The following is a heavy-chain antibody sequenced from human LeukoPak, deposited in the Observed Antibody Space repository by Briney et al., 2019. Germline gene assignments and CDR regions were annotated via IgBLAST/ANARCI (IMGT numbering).Heavy chain of an antibody. V-gene: IGHV3-7*05. CDR2: IKQDGSEK. J-gene: IGHJ4*02. CDR1: GFTFSSYW. CDR3: ARDGTSIVGAIDY. Sequence: GGSLRLSCAASGFTFSSYWMNWVRQAPGKRLEWVASIKQDGSEKYFVDSVKGRFTISRDNAKNSLYLQMNSLRADDTAVYYCARDGTSIVGAIDYWGQGTLVTVSS. D-gene: IGHD1-26*01.